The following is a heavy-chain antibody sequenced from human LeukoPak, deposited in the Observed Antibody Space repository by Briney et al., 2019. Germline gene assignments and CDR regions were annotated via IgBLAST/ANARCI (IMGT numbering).Heavy chain of an antibody. CDR1: GFTFNSYG. CDR2: IRYDGSNK. V-gene: IGHV3-30*02. D-gene: IGHD3-16*02. J-gene: IGHJ4*02. Sequence: GRSLRLSCAASGFTFNSYGMHWVRQRQAPGKGLEWVAFIRYDGSNKYYADSVKGRFTISRDNSKTTLYLQMNSLRAEDTAVYYCAKPSRSWGSYRYSHFDYWGQGTLVTVSS. CDR3: AKPSRSWGSYRYSHFDY.